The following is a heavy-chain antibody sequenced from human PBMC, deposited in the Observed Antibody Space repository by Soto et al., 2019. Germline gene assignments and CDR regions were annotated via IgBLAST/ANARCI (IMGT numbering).Heavy chain of an antibody. CDR1: GLTFSTYS. V-gene: IGHV3-48*02. Sequence: GGSLRLSCEASGLTFSTYSMNWVRQAPGKGLEWVSYINFSSRNIYYADSVRGRFTISRDNAKNSLYLQMNSLRDEDTAVYYCARGRGSSSLAGYYFDYWGQGSLVTVSS. D-gene: IGHD6-6*01. CDR2: INFSSRNI. J-gene: IGHJ4*02. CDR3: ARGRGSSSLAGYYFDY.